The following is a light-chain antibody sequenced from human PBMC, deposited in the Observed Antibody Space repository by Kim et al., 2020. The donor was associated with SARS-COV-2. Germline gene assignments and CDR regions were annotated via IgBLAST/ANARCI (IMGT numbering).Light chain of an antibody. CDR2: SAS. CDR1: AGPLTSSNQ. CDR3: LLLYGYAWV. V-gene: IGLV7-43*01. J-gene: IGLJ3*02. Sequence: PRATVPPSCASSAGPLTSSNQPNWRQQRPGQPPTARFYSASTSHSWTPARFSGSFLGGKAALTLSRVEAEDEADYYCLLLYGYAWVFGGGTQLTVL.